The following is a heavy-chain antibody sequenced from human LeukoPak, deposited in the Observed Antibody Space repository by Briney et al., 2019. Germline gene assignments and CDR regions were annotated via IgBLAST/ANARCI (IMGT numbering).Heavy chain of an antibody. J-gene: IGHJ3*02. V-gene: IGHV3-11*04. Sequence: LSLTCAVYGGSFSGYYWSWIRQPPGKGLEWVSYISSSSSTIYYADSVKGRFTISRDNAKNSLYLQMNSLRAEDTAVYYCAREDLGKGDAFDIWGQGTMVTVSS. CDR3: AREDLGKGDAFDI. CDR1: GGSFSGYY. CDR2: ISSSSSTI.